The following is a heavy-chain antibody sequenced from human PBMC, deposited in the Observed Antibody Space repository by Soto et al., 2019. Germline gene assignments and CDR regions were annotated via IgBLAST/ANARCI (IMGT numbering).Heavy chain of an antibody. Sequence: PTETLYLTCAVSGGSFSCYYWTGIRQPPGKGLECIGEINHSGSTNYDPSRKSRVTISVDTSKNQFSLKLSSVTAADTAVYYCARGITVIAVVQRDAPDKYYFDSLGQGTLVTVSS. CDR3: ARGITVIAVVQRDAPDKYYFDS. J-gene: IGHJ4*02. CDR2: INHSGST. CDR1: GGSFSCYY. D-gene: IGHD3-22*01. V-gene: IGHV4-34*01.